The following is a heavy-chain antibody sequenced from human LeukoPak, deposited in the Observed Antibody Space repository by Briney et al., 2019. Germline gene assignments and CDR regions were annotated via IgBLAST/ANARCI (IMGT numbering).Heavy chain of an antibody. V-gene: IGHV4-31*03. J-gene: IGHJ4*02. CDR3: ASMEGVRAGYFDD. CDR1: GSSISSGVNY. Sequence: SETLSLTCTVSGSSISSGVNYWSWIRQHPGKGLEWIGYIYYSGSTYYNPSLESRVTISVDTSKNQFSLKLSSVTAADTAVYFCASMEGVRAGYFDDWGQGTLVTVSS. CDR2: IYYSGST. D-gene: IGHD1-1*01.